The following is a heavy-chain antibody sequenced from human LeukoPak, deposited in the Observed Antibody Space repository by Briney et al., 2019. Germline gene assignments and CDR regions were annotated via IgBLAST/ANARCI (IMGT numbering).Heavy chain of an antibody. J-gene: IGHJ4*02. V-gene: IGHV1-18*01. D-gene: IGHD3-10*01. CDR3: ARDHSGFHLDY. Sequence: GPVKVSCKASGYSFDSFHIAWVRQAPGHGLEWMGWIAVYNGIPKYVEHLQGRITMTADTSTRTAYMELRGLTSDDTAVYYCARDHSGFHLDYWGQGTLVTVSS. CDR2: IAVYNGIP. CDR1: GYSFDSFH.